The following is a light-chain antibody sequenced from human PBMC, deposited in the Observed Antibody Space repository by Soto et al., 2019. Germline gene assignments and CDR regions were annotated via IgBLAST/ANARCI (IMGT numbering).Light chain of an antibody. CDR2: YAS. V-gene: IGKV3-11*01. CDR3: QQRSNWPGT. CDR1: QSVSSY. J-gene: IGKJ1*01. Sequence: EIVLTQSAATLSLSPGERATLSCGASQSVSSYLAWYQQKPGQAPRLLIYYASNRATGIPARFSGSGSGTDFNLTISSLETEDFAVYYCQQRSNWPGTFGQGTKVDIK.